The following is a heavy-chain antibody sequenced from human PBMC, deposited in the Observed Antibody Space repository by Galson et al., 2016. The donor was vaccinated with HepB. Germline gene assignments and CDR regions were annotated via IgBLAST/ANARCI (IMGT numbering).Heavy chain of an antibody. Sequence: YAQKFQGRVTMTRDTSTSTVYMELSSLRSEDTAVYYCARGPSREWLLYYYYYGMDVWGQGTTVTVSS. J-gene: IGHJ6*02. V-gene: IGHV1-46*01. D-gene: IGHD3-3*01. CDR3: ARGPSREWLLYYYYYGMDV.